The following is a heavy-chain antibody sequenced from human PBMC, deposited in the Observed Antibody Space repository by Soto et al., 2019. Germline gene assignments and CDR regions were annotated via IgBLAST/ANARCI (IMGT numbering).Heavy chain of an antibody. V-gene: IGHV3-11*01. D-gene: IGHD3-3*01. J-gene: IGHJ4*02. CDR3: ARGVKYRSGCYNY. CDR2: IHVSGTTM. Sequence: GWSLRLSRSAYGFTFSDYYMSWIRQAQGKGLEWVSYIHVSGTTMSYADAVKGRFTIPRADAKNSRYLKINGLRVEDRAVYYCARGVKYRSGCYNYWGQETQVTVS. CDR1: GFTFSDYY.